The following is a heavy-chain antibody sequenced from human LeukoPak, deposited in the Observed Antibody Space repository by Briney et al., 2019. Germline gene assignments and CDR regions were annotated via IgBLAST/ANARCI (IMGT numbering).Heavy chain of an antibody. J-gene: IGHJ4*02. CDR1: GFTFINYW. V-gene: IGHV3-74*01. Sequence: HPGGSLRLCCAASGFTFINYWRVWVPQAPGKGLLWVSRFNSDGSSTTYADSVKGRFTISRDNAKNTVYLQMNSLRAEDTAVYYCARVQGCSGGTCYFHYWGQGTLVTVSS. D-gene: IGHD2-15*01. CDR2: FNSDGSST. CDR3: ARVQGCSGGTCYFHY.